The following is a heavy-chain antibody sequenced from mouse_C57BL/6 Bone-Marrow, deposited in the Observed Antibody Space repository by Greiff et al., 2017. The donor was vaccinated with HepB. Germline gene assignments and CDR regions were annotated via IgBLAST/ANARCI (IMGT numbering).Heavy chain of an antibody. D-gene: IGHD2-5*01. CDR1: GFNIKDDY. V-gene: IGHV14-4*01. CDR3: TTYYSNYAGYAMDY. Sequence: EVKLMESGAELVRPGASVKLSCTASGFNIKDDYMHWVKQRPEQGLEWIGWIDPENGDTEYASKFQGKATITADTSSNTAYLQLSSLTSEDTAVYYCTTYYSNYAGYAMDYWGQGTSVTVSS. CDR2: IDPENGDT. J-gene: IGHJ4*01.